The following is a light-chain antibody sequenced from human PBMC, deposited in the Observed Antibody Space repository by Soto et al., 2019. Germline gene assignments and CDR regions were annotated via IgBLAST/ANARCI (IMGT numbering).Light chain of an antibody. CDR2: EVS. CDR1: SSDVGGHNY. CDR3: SSYAGNNAYV. J-gene: IGLJ1*01. Sequence: QSALTQPPSASGSPGQSVTISCTGTSSDVGGHNYVSWYQQHPGKAPKLMIYEVSKRPSGVPDRFSGSKSDNTASLTVSGLQAEDEAYYHCSSYAGNNAYVFGTGTKVTVL. V-gene: IGLV2-8*01.